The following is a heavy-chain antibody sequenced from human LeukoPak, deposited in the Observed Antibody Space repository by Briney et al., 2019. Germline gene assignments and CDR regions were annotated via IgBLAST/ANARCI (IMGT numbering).Heavy chain of an antibody. Sequence: SETLSLTCTVSGGSISNYYWNWIRQPPGKGLEWIGYIYYTGSTNYNPSLKSRVTISVDTSKNQFSLNLSSVTAADTAVYYCARHYGAHRDYYGLDVWGQGTTVTVSS. D-gene: IGHD4-17*01. J-gene: IGHJ6*02. CDR3: ARHYGAHRDYYGLDV. V-gene: IGHV4-59*01. CDR1: GGSISNYY. CDR2: IYYTGST.